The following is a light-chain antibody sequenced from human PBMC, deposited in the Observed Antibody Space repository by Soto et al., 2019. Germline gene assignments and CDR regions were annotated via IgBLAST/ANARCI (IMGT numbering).Light chain of an antibody. Sequence: EIVLTQSPGTLSLSPGERATLSCRASQSVSSSYLAWYQQKPGQAPRLLIYAASTRATGIPARLIGNGSGTEFTLTIRSLQSEDFAVYYCQQYNNWWTFGQGTKVDIK. CDR2: AAS. CDR1: QSVSSSY. J-gene: IGKJ1*01. V-gene: IGKV3-20*01. CDR3: QQYNNWWT.